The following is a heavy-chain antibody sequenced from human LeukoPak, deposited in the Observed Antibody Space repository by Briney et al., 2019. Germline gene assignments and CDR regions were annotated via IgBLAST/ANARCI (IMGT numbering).Heavy chain of an antibody. CDR2: ILYDESNE. CDR3: ARDVFMAVAGNDAFHI. Sequence: PGGSLRLSCAASGFTFNIYAMHWVRQAPGKGLAWVAVILYDESNEFYADSVKGRFTISRDNSKNTLYLQMNSLTAEDTSVYYCARDVFMAVAGNDAFHIWGQGTMVTVSS. V-gene: IGHV3-30*03. D-gene: IGHD6-19*01. J-gene: IGHJ3*02. CDR1: GFTFNIYA.